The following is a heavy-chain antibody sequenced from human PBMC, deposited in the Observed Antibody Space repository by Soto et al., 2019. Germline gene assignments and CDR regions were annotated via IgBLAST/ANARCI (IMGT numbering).Heavy chain of an antibody. CDR1: GFMFSIYE. V-gene: IGHV3-48*03. D-gene: IGHD1-7*01. CDR3: ARDHPNRNYGTCFDY. CDR2: ISSGGINI. J-gene: IGHJ4*02. Sequence: GRALRISCAASGFMFSIYEMNWVRQAPGKGLEWVSYISSGGINIHYADSVKGRFTISRDNAKNSLYLQMDNLRAEDTAVYYCARDHPNRNYGTCFDYWGQGTPVTVSS.